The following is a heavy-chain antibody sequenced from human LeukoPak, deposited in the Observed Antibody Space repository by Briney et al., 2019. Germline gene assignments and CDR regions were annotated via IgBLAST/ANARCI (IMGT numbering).Heavy chain of an antibody. D-gene: IGHD4-17*01. J-gene: IGHJ3*02. CDR3: ARDGFTTADDAFDI. V-gene: IGHV3-66*02. Sequence: GGSLRLSCAASGFTVSSNYMSWVRQAPGKGLEWVSVIYSGGSTYYADSVKGRFTISRDNSKNTLYLQMNSPRAEDTAVYYCARDGFTTADDAFDIWGQGTMVTVSS. CDR1: GFTVSSNY. CDR2: IYSGGST.